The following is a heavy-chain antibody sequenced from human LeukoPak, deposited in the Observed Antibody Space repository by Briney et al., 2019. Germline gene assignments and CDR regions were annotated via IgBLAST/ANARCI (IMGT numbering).Heavy chain of an antibody. V-gene: IGHV3-21*01. CDR1: GFTFSSYS. CDR2: ISSSSSYI. D-gene: IGHD1-26*01. CDR3: AGAQAVYRGSFLGCYYYGMDV. Sequence: PGGSLRLSCAASGFTFSSYSMNWVRQAPGKRLEWVSSISSSSSYIYYADCVKGRFTISRDNAKNSLYLKMNSLRAGDTAVYYCAGAQAVYRGSFLGCYYYGMDVWGQGTTVTVSS. J-gene: IGHJ6*01.